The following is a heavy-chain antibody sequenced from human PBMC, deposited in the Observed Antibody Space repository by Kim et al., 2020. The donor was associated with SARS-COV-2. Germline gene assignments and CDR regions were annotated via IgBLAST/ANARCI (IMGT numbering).Heavy chain of an antibody. Sequence: SVKVSCKASGGTFSNYAFSWVRQAPGQGLDWMGSIIPIFGPANYAQKFQGRVTITADDFTSTAYMELSSLRSDDTAVYYCVRGGYTSGSDAFDIWGQGTRVTVSS. J-gene: IGHJ3*02. CDR1: GGTFSNYA. V-gene: IGHV1-69*13. D-gene: IGHD5-18*01. CDR3: VRGGYTSGSDAFDI. CDR2: IIPIFGPA.